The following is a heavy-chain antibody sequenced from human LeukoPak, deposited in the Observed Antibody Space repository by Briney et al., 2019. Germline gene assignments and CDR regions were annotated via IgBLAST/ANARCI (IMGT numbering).Heavy chain of an antibody. CDR3: ARDQYYYDSSGPLDY. CDR2: INSDGSWT. Sequence: GGSLRLSCAASGNYWMHWVRQAPGKGLVWVSHINSDGSWTGYADSVKGRFTISRDNSKNTLYLQMNSLRAEDTAVYYCARDQYYYDSSGPLDYWGQGTLVTVSS. V-gene: IGHV3-74*01. J-gene: IGHJ4*02. CDR1: GNYW. D-gene: IGHD3-22*01.